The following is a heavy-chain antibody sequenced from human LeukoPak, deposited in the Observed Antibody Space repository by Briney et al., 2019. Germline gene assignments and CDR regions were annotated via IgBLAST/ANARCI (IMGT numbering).Heavy chain of an antibody. Sequence: SETLSLTCTVSGGSISSYYWSWIRQPPGKGLEWIGYIYYSGSTNYNPSLKSRVTISVDTSKNQFSLKLSSVTAADTAVYYCARDQYSSGWYGSGAFDIWGQGTMVTVSS. CDR3: ARDQYSSGWYGSGAFDI. J-gene: IGHJ3*02. CDR1: GGSISSYY. V-gene: IGHV4-59*01. CDR2: IYYSGST. D-gene: IGHD6-19*01.